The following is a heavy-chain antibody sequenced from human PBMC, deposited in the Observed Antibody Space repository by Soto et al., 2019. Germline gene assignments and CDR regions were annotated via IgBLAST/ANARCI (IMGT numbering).Heavy chain of an antibody. J-gene: IGHJ5*02. CDR2: INHSGST. CDR3: ASQYGSYGSGSYFPGENWFDP. CDR1: GGSFSGYY. V-gene: IGHV4-34*01. D-gene: IGHD3-10*01. Sequence: TSETLSLTCAVYGGSFSGYYWSWIRQPPGKGLEWIGEINHSGSTNYNPSLKSRVTISVDTSKNQFSLKLSSVTAADTAVYYCASQYGSYGSGSYFPGENWFDPWGQGTLVTVPQ.